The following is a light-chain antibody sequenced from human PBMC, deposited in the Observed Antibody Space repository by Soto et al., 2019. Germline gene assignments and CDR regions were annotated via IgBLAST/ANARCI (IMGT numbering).Light chain of an antibody. CDR3: MQALQTWT. CDR2: LGS. CDR1: QSLLHSNGYNY. V-gene: IGKV2-28*01. J-gene: IGKJ1*01. Sequence: DIVMTQSPLSLPVTPGEPASISCRSSQSLLHSNGYNYLDWYLQKPGQSPQLLIYLGSNRASGVPDRFIGSGSSTDFTLKISRVEAEDVGVYYCMQALQTWTFGQGTKVEIK.